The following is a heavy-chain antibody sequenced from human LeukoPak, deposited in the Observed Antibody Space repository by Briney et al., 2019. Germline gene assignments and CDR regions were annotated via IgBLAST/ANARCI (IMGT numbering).Heavy chain of an antibody. CDR1: GFTFSSYA. Sequence: QSGGSLRLSCAASGFTFSSYAMSWVRQAPGKGLEGVSAITGSGGSTYYADSVKGWFTISRDNSKNTLYLQMNSLRAEDTAVYYCAKDTASSWWYFDLWGRGTLVTVSS. CDR3: AKDTASSWWYFDL. V-gene: IGHV3-23*01. CDR2: ITGSGGST. J-gene: IGHJ2*01. D-gene: IGHD5-18*01.